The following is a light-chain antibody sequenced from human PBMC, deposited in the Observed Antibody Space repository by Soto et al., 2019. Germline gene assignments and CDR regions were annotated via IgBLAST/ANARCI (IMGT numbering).Light chain of an antibody. Sequence: EIVLTQSPGTLSLSPGERATLSCRASQSINNRYLAWYQQKPGQAPRLLIYGASSRATGIPDRFSGSGSGTDFTLTISRLAPEDFAVYYCKQFGSSPGFTFGPGTKVDMK. V-gene: IGKV3-20*01. CDR2: GAS. CDR3: KQFGSSPGFT. J-gene: IGKJ3*01. CDR1: QSINNRY.